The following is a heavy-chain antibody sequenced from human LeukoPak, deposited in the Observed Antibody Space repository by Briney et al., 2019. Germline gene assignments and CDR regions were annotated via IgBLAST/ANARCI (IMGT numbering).Heavy chain of an antibody. J-gene: IGHJ4*02. V-gene: IGHV4-30-4*02. CDR2: IYYSGST. Sequence: PSETLSLTCTVSSGSLSTGDYYWSWVRQPPGKGLEYIGYIYYSGSTYYNPSLKSRITISVDTSKNQFSLKLSSVTAADTAVYYCARAARPPWTDYWGQGTLVTVSS. CDR1: SGSLSTGDYY. D-gene: IGHD6-6*01. CDR3: ARAARPPWTDY.